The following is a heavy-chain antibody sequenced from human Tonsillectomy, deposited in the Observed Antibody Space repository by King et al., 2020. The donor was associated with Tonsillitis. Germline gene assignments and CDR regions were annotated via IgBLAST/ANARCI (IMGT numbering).Heavy chain of an antibody. V-gene: IGHV4-34*01. CDR2: INHSGST. CDR1: GGSFSGYY. J-gene: IGHJ4*02. CDR3: ARGDYGGPPVDY. D-gene: IGHD4-23*01. Sequence: VQLQQWGAGLLKPSETLSLTCAVYGGSFSGYYWSWIRQPPGKGLEWIGEINHSGSTNYNPSLKSRVTITVDTSKNQFALKLSSVTDADTAVYYCARGDYGGPPVDYRGQGTLVTVSS.